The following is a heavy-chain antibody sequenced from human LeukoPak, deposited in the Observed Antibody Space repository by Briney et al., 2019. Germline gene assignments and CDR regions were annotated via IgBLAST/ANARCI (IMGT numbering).Heavy chain of an antibody. J-gene: IGHJ6*03. CDR1: GGSISSYY. CDR3: ARQQGAAGPPDYYMDV. CDR2: IYYSGST. Sequence: SETLSLTCTVSGGSISSYYWSWIRQPPGKGLEWIGYIYYSGSTNYNPSLKSRVTISVDTSKNQFSLKLSSVTAADTAVYYCARQQGAAGPPDYYMDVWGKGTTVTVSS. V-gene: IGHV4-59*01. D-gene: IGHD6-13*01.